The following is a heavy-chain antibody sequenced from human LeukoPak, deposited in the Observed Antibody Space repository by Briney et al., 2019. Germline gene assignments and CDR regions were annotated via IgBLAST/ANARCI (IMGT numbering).Heavy chain of an antibody. J-gene: IGHJ5*02. V-gene: IGHV4-39*07. D-gene: IGHD3-22*01. Sequence: SETLSLTCTVSGGSISSSSYYWGWIRQPPGTGLEWIGSIYYSGSTYYNPSLKSRVTISVDTSKNQFSLKLSSVTAADTAVYYCARDDPYYYDSSGYYTFAAWGQGTLVTVTS. CDR2: IYYSGST. CDR1: GGSISSSSYY. CDR3: ARDDPYYYDSSGYYTFAA.